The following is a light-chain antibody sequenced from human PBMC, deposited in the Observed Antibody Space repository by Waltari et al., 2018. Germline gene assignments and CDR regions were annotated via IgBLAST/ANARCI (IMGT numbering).Light chain of an antibody. V-gene: IGKV4-1*01. CDR1: QSVLYSSNNKNY. Sequence: DIVMTQSPDSLAVSLGERDTISCKSSQSVLYSSNNKNYLAWYQQKPGQPPKLLIYWASTRESGVPDRLSGSGSGTDFTLTISSLQAEDVAVYYCQQYYSTLTFGGGTKVEIK. CDR2: WAS. J-gene: IGKJ4*01. CDR3: QQYYSTLT.